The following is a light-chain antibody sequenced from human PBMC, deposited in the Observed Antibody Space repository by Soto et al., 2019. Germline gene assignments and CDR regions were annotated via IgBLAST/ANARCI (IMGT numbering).Light chain of an antibody. Sequence: EIVLTQSPDTLSLSPGERGTLSCRASQSLSSSYLAWYQQKPGQAPRLLIYGASSRATGIPDRFSGSESGTDFTLTISRLEPEDFAVYYCQQYGSSPLTFGGGTKVEIK. CDR3: QQYGSSPLT. J-gene: IGKJ4*01. V-gene: IGKV3-20*01. CDR2: GAS. CDR1: QSLSSSY.